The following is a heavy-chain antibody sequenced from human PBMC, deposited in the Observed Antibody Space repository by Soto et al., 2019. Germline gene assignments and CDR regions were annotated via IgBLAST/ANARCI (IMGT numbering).Heavy chain of an antibody. D-gene: IGHD4-17*01. V-gene: IGHV4-59*01. J-gene: IGHJ6*02. Sequence: QVQLQESGPGLVKPSETLSLTCTVSGGSINNYYWNWIRQPPGKGLEWIGYIYYSGSTNYNPSLQSRVTISVDTCKNQFSLKLSSVTAADTAVYFCARGTTVTSSYYYYHGLDVWGQGTTVTVSS. CDR1: GGSINNYY. CDR2: IYYSGST. CDR3: ARGTTVTSSYYYYHGLDV.